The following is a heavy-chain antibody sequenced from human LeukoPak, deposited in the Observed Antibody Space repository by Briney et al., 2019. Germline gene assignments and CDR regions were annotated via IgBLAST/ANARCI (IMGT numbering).Heavy chain of an antibody. CDR2: IYYSGST. J-gene: IGHJ4*02. D-gene: IGHD3-10*01. CDR3: ARLSSDYYGSGSSDY. Sequence: SETLSLTCTVSGGSISSYYWSWIRQPPGKGLEWIAYIYYSGSTNYNPSLKSRVTISVETSKNQFSLKLRPVTAADTAVYYCARLSSDYYGSGSSDYWGQGTLVTVSS. CDR1: GGSISSYY. V-gene: IGHV4-59*08.